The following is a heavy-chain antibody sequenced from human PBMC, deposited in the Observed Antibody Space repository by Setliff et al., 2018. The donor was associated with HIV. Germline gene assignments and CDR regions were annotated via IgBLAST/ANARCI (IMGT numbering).Heavy chain of an antibody. V-gene: IGHV3-64*02. CDR2: ISTTGSNT. CDR3: ARGRISVEAAPLGWFDP. CDR1: GFTVSSNY. Sequence: GGSLRLSCAASGFTVSSNYMSWVRQAPGKGLEYLSAISTTGSNTHYADSVKGRFTISRDNSKNTLYLQMNSLRAEDTAVYYCARGRISVEAAPLGWFDPWGQGTLVTVS. D-gene: IGHD6-6*01. J-gene: IGHJ5*02.